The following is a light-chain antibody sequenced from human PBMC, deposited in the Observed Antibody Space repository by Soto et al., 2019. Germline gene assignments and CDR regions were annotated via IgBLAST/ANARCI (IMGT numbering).Light chain of an antibody. CDR2: AAS. J-gene: IGKJ1*01. Sequence: STGDRVTITCRASQGISSYLAWYQQKPGKAPKLLIYAASTLQSGVPSRFSGSGSGTDFTLTISCLQSEDFATYYCQQYYSYPWTFGQGTKVDIK. CDR1: QGISSY. CDR3: QQYYSYPWT. V-gene: IGKV1-8*01.